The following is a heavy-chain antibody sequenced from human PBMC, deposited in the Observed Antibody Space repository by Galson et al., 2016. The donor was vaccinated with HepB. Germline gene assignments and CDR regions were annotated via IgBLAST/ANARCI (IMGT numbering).Heavy chain of an antibody. CDR2: ISSTSGHT. J-gene: IGHJ4*02. CDR1: GFTLRNHY. D-gene: IGHD3-9*01. CDR3: ARSANFEWYLYS. Sequence: SLRLSCATSGFTLRNHYMSWIRQAPGKGLEWVSYISSTSGHTNYLDSVQGRFTISRDNANASVHLQMNRLTAEDTATYYCARSANFEWYLYSWGQGILVTVSS. V-gene: IGHV3-11*06.